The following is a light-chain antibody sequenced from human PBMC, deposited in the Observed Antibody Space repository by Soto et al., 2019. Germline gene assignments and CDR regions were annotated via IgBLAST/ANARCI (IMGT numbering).Light chain of an antibody. Sequence: EIVLTQSPATLSLSPGQRATLSCRASQSIRTYLAWYQQKPGQAPRLLIYDASNRATGIPARCSGSGSGTDVTLTISSLEPEDFAVYYCQQRSNWPLTFGGGTKVDIK. V-gene: IGKV3-11*01. J-gene: IGKJ4*01. CDR2: DAS. CDR3: QQRSNWPLT. CDR1: QSIRTY.